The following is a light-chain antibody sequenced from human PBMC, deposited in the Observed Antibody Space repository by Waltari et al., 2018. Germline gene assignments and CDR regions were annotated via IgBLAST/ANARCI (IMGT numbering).Light chain of an antibody. CDR3: QQDSISPWT. J-gene: IGKJ1*01. CDR1: QSISTY. Sequence: DIQMTQSPSSLSATMGDRVTITCRASQSISTYLNWYQQKPGKAPQLLIYAASHLQSGVSSRFSGSGSGTDFTLTISSLEPEDFATYFCQQDSISPWTFGQGTKVEIK. V-gene: IGKV1-39*01. CDR2: AAS.